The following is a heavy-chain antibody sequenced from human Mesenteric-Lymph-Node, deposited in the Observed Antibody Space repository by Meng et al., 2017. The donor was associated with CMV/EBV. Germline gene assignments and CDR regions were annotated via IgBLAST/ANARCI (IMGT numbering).Heavy chain of an antibody. V-gene: IGHV3-11*04. CDR1: GFILLDYY. CDR2: ISSSGSSI. D-gene: IGHD4-11*01. Sequence: SCAASGFILLDYYMNWIRQAPGKGLECISYISSSGSSIYYADSVKGRFTISRDNAKNSLYLQMNSLRAEDTAVYYCARDGRDSNPDYWGQGTLVTVSS. J-gene: IGHJ4*02. CDR3: ARDGRDSNPDY.